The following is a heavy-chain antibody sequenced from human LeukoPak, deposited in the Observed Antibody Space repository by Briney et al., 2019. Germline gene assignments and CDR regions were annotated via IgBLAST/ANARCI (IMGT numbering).Heavy chain of an antibody. J-gene: IGHJ4*02. CDR2: ISGSGGST. V-gene: IGHV3-23*01. Sequence: GGSLRLSCAATGFSFSSYAMSWVRQAPGKGLEWVSAISGSGGSTHYADSVKGRFTISRDNSKNTLYLQMNSLRAEDTAVYYCAKAPTYYYGSGSYSVLDYWGQGTLVTVSS. CDR3: AKAPTYYYGSGSYSVLDY. CDR1: GFSFSSYA. D-gene: IGHD3-10*01.